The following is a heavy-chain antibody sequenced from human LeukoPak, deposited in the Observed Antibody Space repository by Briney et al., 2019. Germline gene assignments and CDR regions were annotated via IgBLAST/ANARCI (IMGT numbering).Heavy chain of an antibody. V-gene: IGHV4-59*01. D-gene: IGHD2-8*01. CDR2: IYYSGST. J-gene: IGHJ4*02. CDR3: AQSNGILFDY. Sequence: ASETLSLTCTVSGVSISSYYWSWIRQPPGKGLEWIGYIYYSGSTNYNPSLKSRVTISVDTSKNQFSLKLSSVTAADTAVYYCAQSNGILFDYWGQGTLVTVSS. CDR1: GVSISSYY.